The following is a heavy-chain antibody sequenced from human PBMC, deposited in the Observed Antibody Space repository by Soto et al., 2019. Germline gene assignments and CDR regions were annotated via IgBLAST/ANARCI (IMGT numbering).Heavy chain of an antibody. V-gene: IGHV3-30-3*01. CDR3: ARDLGYCTNCGCYKYYGMDV. J-gene: IGHJ6*02. CDR1: GFTFSSYA. CDR2: ISYDGSNK. D-gene: IGHD2-8*01. Sequence: QVQLVESGGGVVQPGRSLRLSCAASGFTFSSYAMHWVRQAPGKGLEWVAVISYDGSNKYYADSVKGRFTISRDNSKNTLYLQMNCLRAEDTAVYYCARDLGYCTNCGCYKYYGMDVWGQGTMVNVYS.